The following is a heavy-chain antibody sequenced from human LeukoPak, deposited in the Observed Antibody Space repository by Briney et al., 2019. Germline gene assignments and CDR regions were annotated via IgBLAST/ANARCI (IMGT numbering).Heavy chain of an antibody. V-gene: IGHV3-48*04. Sequence: PGGSLRLSCAASGFTFSSYSMNWVRQAPGKGLEWVSYISSSSSTIYYADSVKGRFTISRDNAKNSLYLQMNSLRAEDTAVYYCARSPYYYGSGKLRSSEYYYYYGMDVWGQGTTVTVSS. J-gene: IGHJ6*02. D-gene: IGHD3-10*01. CDR1: GFTFSSYS. CDR2: ISSSSSTI. CDR3: ARSPYYYGSGKLRSSEYYYYYGMDV.